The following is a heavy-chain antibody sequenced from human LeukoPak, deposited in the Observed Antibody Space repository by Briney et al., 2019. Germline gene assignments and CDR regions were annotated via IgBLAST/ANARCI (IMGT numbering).Heavy chain of an antibody. V-gene: IGHV4-59*08. D-gene: IGHD3-9*01. Sequence: KPSETLSLTCTVSGGSISNYYWSWIRQPPGKGLEWIGYIYYSGSTNYNPSLKSRATISVDTSKNQFSLKLSSVTAADTAVYYCARQPSYDILTGYSHTYYFDYWGQGTLVTVSS. CDR2: IYYSGST. CDR1: GGSISNYY. CDR3: ARQPSYDILTGYSHTYYFDY. J-gene: IGHJ4*02.